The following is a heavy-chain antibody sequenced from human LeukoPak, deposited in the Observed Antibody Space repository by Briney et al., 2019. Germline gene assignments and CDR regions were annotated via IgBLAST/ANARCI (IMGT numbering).Heavy chain of an antibody. Sequence: PGGSLRLSCAASGFTFSSYSMNWVRQAPGKGLEWVSSNSSSSYIYYADSVKGRFTISRDNAKNSLYLQMNSLSAEDTAIYYCAKDWGISLAIWYFDLRGRGTRVTVSS. V-gene: IGHV3-21*04. CDR2: NSSSSYI. J-gene: IGHJ2*01. CDR1: GFTFSSYS. D-gene: IGHD3-16*01. CDR3: AKDWGISLAIWYFDL.